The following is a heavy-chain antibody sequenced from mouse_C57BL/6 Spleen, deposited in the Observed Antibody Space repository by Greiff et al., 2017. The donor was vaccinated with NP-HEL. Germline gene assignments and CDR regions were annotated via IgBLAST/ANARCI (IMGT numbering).Heavy chain of an antibody. V-gene: IGHV5-9-1*02. D-gene: IGHD2-4*01. Sequence: EVKLMESGEGLVKPGGSLKLSCAASGFTFSSYAMSWVRQTPEKRLEWVAYISSGGDYIYYADTVKGRFTISRDNARNTLYLQMSSLKSEDTAMYYCTRRGEEDYDYDDGAWFAYWGQGTLVTVSA. J-gene: IGHJ3*01. CDR3: TRRGEEDYDYDDGAWFAY. CDR1: GFTFSSYA. CDR2: ISSGGDYI.